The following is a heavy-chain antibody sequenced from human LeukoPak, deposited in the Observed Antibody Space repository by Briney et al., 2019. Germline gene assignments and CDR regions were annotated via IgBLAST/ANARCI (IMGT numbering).Heavy chain of an antibody. CDR3: ARESLLWHIDY. J-gene: IGHJ4*02. V-gene: IGHV4-4*02. Sequence: SETLSLTCAVSGGSISSSNWWSWVRQPPGKGLEWIGEIYHSGSTNYNPSLKSRVTISVDNSKNHFSLKLSSVTAADTAVYYCARESLLWHIDYWGQGTLVTVSS. CDR1: GGSISSSNW. CDR2: IYHSGST. D-gene: IGHD3-10*01.